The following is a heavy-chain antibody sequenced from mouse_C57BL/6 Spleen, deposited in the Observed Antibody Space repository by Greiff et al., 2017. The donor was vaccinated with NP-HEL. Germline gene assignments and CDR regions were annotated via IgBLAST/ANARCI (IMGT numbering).Heavy chain of an antibody. D-gene: IGHD6-2*01. Sequence: VQLQQSGAELVRPGASVTLSCKASGYTFTDYEMHWVKQTPVHGLEWIGAIDTETGGTSYNQKFKGKAILTADKSSSTAYMELRSLTSEYSAVYYCTKADLSYWGQGTTLTVSS. J-gene: IGHJ2*01. V-gene: IGHV1-15*01. CDR3: TKADLSY. CDR1: GYTFTDYE. CDR2: IDTETGGT.